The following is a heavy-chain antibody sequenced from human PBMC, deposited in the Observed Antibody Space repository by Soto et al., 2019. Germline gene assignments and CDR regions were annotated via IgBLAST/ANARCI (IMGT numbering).Heavy chain of an antibody. CDR1: GFTFDDYA. J-gene: IGHJ4*02. CDR3: ASSYYYDSSAYYFLGY. Sequence: EVQLVESGGGLVQPGRSPRLSCAASGFTFDDYAMHWVRQAPGKGLEWVSGISWNSGSIGYADSVKGRFTISRDNAKNSLYLQMNSLRAEDTALYYCASSYYYDSSAYYFLGYWGQGTLVTVSS. CDR2: ISWNSGSI. V-gene: IGHV3-9*01. D-gene: IGHD3-22*01.